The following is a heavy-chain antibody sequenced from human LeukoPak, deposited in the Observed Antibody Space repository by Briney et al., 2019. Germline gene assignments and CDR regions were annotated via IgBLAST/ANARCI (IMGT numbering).Heavy chain of an antibody. CDR1: GFTFSSYA. Sequence: GGSLRLSCAASGFTFSSYAMSWVPPAPGKGLERVSAISGSGGSTYYADSVKGRFTTSRDNSKDTLYLQMNSLRAEDTAVYYCAKALYGSTWYSDYWGQGTLVTVSS. CDR3: AKALYGSTWYSDY. J-gene: IGHJ4*02. D-gene: IGHD6-13*01. V-gene: IGHV3-23*01. CDR2: ISGSGGST.